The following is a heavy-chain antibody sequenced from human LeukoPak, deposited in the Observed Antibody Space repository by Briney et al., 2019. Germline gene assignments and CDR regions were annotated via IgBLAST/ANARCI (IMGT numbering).Heavy chain of an antibody. D-gene: IGHD6-19*01. Sequence: GGSLRLSCAASGFTVSSNYMSWVRQAPGKGLEWVSVIYSGGSTYYADSVKGRFTISRDNAKNSLYLQMNSLRAEDTAVYYCARDPSGWYFVDYWGQGTLVTVSS. CDR3: ARDPSGWYFVDY. J-gene: IGHJ4*02. V-gene: IGHV3-53*01. CDR2: IYSGGST. CDR1: GFTVSSNY.